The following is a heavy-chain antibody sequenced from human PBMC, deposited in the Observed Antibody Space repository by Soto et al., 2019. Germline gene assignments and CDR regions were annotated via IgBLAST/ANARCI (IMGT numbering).Heavy chain of an antibody. CDR2: ISYDGSNK. CDR1: GFTFSSYA. J-gene: IGHJ6*02. Sequence: GGSLRLSCAASGFTFSSYAMHWVRQAPGKGLEWVAVISYDGSNKYYADSVKGRFTISRDNSKNTLYLQMNSLRAEDTAVYYCAREIGYCSSTSCSPYYYYGMDVWGQGTTVTVSS. D-gene: IGHD2-2*01. V-gene: IGHV3-30-3*01. CDR3: AREIGYCSSTSCSPYYYYGMDV.